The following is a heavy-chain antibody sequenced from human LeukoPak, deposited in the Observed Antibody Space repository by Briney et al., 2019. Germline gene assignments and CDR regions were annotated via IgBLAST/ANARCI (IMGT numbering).Heavy chain of an antibody. J-gene: IGHJ4*02. D-gene: IGHD7-27*01. CDR1: GGSISSGGYY. Sequence: SETLSLTCTVSGGSISSGGYYWSWIRQPPGKGLEWIGYIYHSGSTYYNPSLKSRVTISVDRSKNQFSLKLSSVTAADTAVYYCARGANWGSTDYWGQGTLVTVSS. CDR3: ARGANWGSTDY. CDR2: IYHSGST. V-gene: IGHV4-30-2*01.